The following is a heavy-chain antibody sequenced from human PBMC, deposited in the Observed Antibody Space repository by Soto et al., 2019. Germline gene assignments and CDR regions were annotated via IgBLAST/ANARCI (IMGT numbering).Heavy chain of an antibody. CDR1: GGSISNANYY. V-gene: IGHV4-31*03. Sequence: TLSLTFTVSGGSISNANYYLSWIRRHPGKGLEWIGYIYYTGTTYYSPSLESRVAISVDTSQNQFSLKLGAVTAADTAVYFCARASISRCVDRSCPAWFDPWGQGTLVTVYS. CDR3: ARASISRCVDRSCPAWFDP. J-gene: IGHJ5*02. D-gene: IGHD1-26*01. CDR2: IYYTGTT.